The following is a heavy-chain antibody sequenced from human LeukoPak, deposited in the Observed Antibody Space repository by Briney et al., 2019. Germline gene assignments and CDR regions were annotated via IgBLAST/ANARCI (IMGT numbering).Heavy chain of an antibody. D-gene: IGHD2-15*01. CDR3: ARERLLVVGDAYYYYGMDV. J-gene: IGHJ6*02. CDR2: ISSSSTYI. CDR1: GFTFSNYK. Sequence: GGSLRLSCSASGFTFSNYKMNWVRQAPGKGLEWVSSISSSSTYIYHADSVKGRFTVSRDNAKNALFLQMNSLRAEDTAVYYCARERLLVVGDAYYYYGMDVWGQGTTVTVSS. V-gene: IGHV3-21*01.